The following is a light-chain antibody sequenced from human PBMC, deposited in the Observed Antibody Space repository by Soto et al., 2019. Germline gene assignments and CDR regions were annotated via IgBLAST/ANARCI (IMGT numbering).Light chain of an antibody. Sequence: DIQMTQSPSSLSASVGDRVTITCRASQGISSFLAWFQQKPGKAPKSLIYDASSLQSGVPSRVSGSGSDTHFTLTISSLQPEDFATYYCQQYHSYPASFGQGTKVEIK. CDR2: DAS. CDR3: QQYHSYPAS. CDR1: QGISSF. V-gene: IGKV1-16*01. J-gene: IGKJ1*01.